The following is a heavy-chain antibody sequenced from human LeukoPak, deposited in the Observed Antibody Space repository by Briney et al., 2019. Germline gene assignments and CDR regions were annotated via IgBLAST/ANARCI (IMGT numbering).Heavy chain of an antibody. CDR3: ARAGLRYPPYYFDY. CDR2: IYYSGST. Sequence: SDTLSLTCTVSGGSISSSYWSWIRHPPGKELEWIGYIYYSGSTNYNPSLKSRVTISVDTSKNQFSLKLSSVTAADTAVYYCARAGLRYPPYYFDYWGQGTLVTVSS. V-gene: IGHV4-59*01. CDR1: GGSISSSY. J-gene: IGHJ4*02. D-gene: IGHD3-9*01.